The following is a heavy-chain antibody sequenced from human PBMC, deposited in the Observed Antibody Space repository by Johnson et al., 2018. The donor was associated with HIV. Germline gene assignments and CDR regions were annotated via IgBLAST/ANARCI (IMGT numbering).Heavy chain of an antibody. CDR1: GFTFSDYY. CDR2: ISSRGSSI. V-gene: IGHV3-11*04. D-gene: IGHD2-15*01. Sequence: QVQLVESGGGLVKPGGSLRLSCAASGFTFSDYYMSWIRQAPGKGLEWVSYISSRGSSIYYADSVKGRFTIPRDNSKNTLYLQMNSLRTEDTAMYYCAKDKLKRTRGSDAFDIWGQGTMVTVSS. J-gene: IGHJ3*02. CDR3: AKDKLKRTRGSDAFDI.